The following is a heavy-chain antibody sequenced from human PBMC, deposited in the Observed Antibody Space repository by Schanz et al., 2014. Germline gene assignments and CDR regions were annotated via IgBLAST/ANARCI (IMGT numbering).Heavy chain of an antibody. Sequence: EVELVESGGGLVQPGGSLRLSCAASGFSFSDHAMDWVRQAAGKGLEWVGRVRKKEFSDDTEEYAASVRGRFTISRDDSKNVVKLQMNGLKTEDTAMYYSVREGSTTPVAGLRSFDWLGRFDYWGQGALVTVSS. CDR1: GFSFSDHA. CDR2: VRKKEFSDDTE. D-gene: IGHD3-9*01. V-gene: IGHV3-72*01. CDR3: VREGSTTPVAGLRSFDWLGRFDY. J-gene: IGHJ4*02.